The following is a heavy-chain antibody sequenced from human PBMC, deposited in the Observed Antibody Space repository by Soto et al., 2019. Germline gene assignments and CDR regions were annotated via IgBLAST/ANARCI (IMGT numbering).Heavy chain of an antibody. CDR3: SRVNSSSSLDN. D-gene: IGHD2-2*01. J-gene: IGHJ4*02. Sequence: SETLSLTCTVSDDSINSGDYYWSWIRQPPGKGLEWIGYIYFSGSAYLNPSLESRLTISVDTSKNQFSLKLRSVTAADTAIYYCSRVNSSSSLDNWGQGALVTVSS. V-gene: IGHV4-30-4*01. CDR2: IYFSGSA. CDR1: DDSINSGDYY.